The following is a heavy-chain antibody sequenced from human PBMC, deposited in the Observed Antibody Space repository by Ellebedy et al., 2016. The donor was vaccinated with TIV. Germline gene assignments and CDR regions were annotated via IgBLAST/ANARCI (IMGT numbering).Heavy chain of an antibody. V-gene: IGHV3-30-3*01. D-gene: IGHD3-22*01. CDR1: GFTFSNYA. J-gene: IGHJ4*02. CDR2: ISYDGSDK. CDR3: AREEPYYFDSSGYRNGLDY. Sequence: PGGSLRLSCAASGFTFSNYAIHWVRQAPGKGLEWVAAISYDGSDKYYAESVKGRFTISRDNSKNTLFLQMNSLRAEDTAVYYCAREEPYYFDSSGYRNGLDYWGQGTLLIVSS.